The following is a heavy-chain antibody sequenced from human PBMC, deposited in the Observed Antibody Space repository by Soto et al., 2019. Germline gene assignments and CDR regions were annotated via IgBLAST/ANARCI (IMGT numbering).Heavy chain of an antibody. Sequence: GGSLRLSCAASGFTFSSYAMKWVRQAPGKGLEWVSLIGESGTPTYYADSVKGRFTISRDNSENTLFLEMYSLRAEDTALYYCAKDTYDILTGYYRYWGQGTLVTVSS. J-gene: IGHJ4*02. D-gene: IGHD3-9*01. CDR1: GFTFSSYA. CDR2: IGESGTPT. CDR3: AKDTYDILTGYYRY. V-gene: IGHV3-23*01.